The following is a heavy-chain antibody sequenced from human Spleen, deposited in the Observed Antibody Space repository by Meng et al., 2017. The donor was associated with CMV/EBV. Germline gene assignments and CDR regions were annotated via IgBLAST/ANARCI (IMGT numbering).Heavy chain of an antibody. CDR3: ARGGRIQLWYYFDY. J-gene: IGHJ4*02. D-gene: IGHD5-18*01. CDR1: GFTLSSYA. CDR2: ISYDGGNK. Sequence: GGSLRLSCAASGFTLSSYALHWVRQAPGKGLEWVAVISYDGGNKYYADSVKGRFTISRGNSKNTLYLQMNSLRSEDTAVYYCARGGRIQLWYYFDYWGQGTLVTVSS. V-gene: IGHV3-30-3*01.